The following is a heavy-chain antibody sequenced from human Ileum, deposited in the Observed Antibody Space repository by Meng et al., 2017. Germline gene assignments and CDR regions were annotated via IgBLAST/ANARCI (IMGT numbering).Heavy chain of an antibody. J-gene: IGHJ1*01. D-gene: IGHD6-19*01. V-gene: IGHV1-3*01. CDR1: GYTFTSHY. Sequence: QCRVVQSGTEWKKPGASVKVSCKASGYTFTSHYMHWWRQAPGQGLEWMGWINGGTGNTEYSQNFQGRITFTRDTAASTVYMELSSLRSEDTAVFYCARVAVTGIGYFQYWGQGTLVTVPS. CDR2: INGGTGNT. CDR3: ARVAVTGIGYFQY.